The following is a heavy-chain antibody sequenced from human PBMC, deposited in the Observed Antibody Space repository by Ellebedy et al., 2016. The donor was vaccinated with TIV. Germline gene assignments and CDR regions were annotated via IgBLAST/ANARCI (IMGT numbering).Heavy chain of an antibody. J-gene: IGHJ4*02. V-gene: IGHV3-74*01. CDR1: GFTFSTYC. D-gene: IGHD6-13*01. CDR3: AREVWYPAS. Sequence: GESLKISCAASGFTFSTYCMHWVRQAPGKGLMWVSRINTDGSSTGYADSVKGRFTISRDNAKNTLYLQMNGLRAEDTAVYYCAREVWYPASWGQGTLVTVSS. CDR2: INTDGSST.